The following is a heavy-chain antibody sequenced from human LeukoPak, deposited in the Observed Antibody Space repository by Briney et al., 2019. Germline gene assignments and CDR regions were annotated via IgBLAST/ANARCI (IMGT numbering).Heavy chain of an antibody. V-gene: IGHV3-30-3*01. Sequence: GSLRLSCAASGFTFNNNGVHWIRQAPGKGLEWVASMSYDGNTKHYAGSVKGRFTISRDDSINTLYLQMSSLRPEDTAVYYCARGRVNVLRYFDWLPYYGMDVWGQGTTVTVSS. J-gene: IGHJ6*02. CDR2: MSYDGNTK. CDR3: ARGRVNVLRYFDWLPYYGMDV. CDR1: GFTFNNNG. D-gene: IGHD3-9*01.